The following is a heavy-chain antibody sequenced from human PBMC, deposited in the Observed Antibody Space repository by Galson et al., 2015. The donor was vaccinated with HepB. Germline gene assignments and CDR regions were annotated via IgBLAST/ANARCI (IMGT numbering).Heavy chain of an antibody. J-gene: IGHJ2*01. V-gene: IGHV3-23*01. D-gene: IGHD4-11*01. CDR1: GFAFSDYA. CDR2: IRTDIT. CDR3: VKRHDSSSFPFWYFDV. Sequence: SLRLSCAASGFAFSDYAMTWVRQTPEKGLEWVSSIRTDITFYADSVKGRFTISRSDSKNIVFLRMTSLRAEDTAIYYCVKRHDSSSFPFWYFDVWGRGTLVTVSS.